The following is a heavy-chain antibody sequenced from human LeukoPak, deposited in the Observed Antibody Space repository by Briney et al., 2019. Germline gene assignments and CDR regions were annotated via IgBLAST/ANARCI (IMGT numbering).Heavy chain of an antibody. Sequence: PGGSLRLSCAASGFIFSNHGMHWVRQAPGKRLEWVAVIWDDGNNKRYANSVNGRFTISRDNSENTLYLQMNGLTAEDTAMYYCARDSYQDYYGRSDPWGQGTLVIVSS. CDR2: IWDDGNNK. J-gene: IGHJ5*02. CDR3: ARDSYQDYYGRSDP. D-gene: IGHD3-10*01. V-gene: IGHV3-33*08. CDR1: GFIFSNHG.